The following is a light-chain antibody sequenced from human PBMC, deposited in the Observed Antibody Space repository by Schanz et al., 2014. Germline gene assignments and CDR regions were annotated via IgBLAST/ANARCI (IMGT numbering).Light chain of an antibody. V-gene: IGLV2-14*01. Sequence: QSALTQPASVSGSPGQSITISCTGTSSDVGGYNFVSWYQQHPGKAPKLMIHDVSNRPSGVSNRFSGSKSGNTASLTISGLQAEDEAYYYCSSYTSSNTGVFGGGTKLTVL. J-gene: IGLJ3*02. CDR2: DVS. CDR1: SSDVGGYNF. CDR3: SSYTSSNTGV.